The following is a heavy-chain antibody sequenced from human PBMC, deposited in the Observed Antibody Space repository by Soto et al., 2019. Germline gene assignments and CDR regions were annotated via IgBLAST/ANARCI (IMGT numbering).Heavy chain of an antibody. CDR3: ARARTSSTSCYLGATGDLDP. Sequence: PGGSLRLSCAASGFTFSSYGMHWVRQAPGKGLEWVAVIWYDGSNKYYADSVKGRFTISRDNSKNTLYLQMNSLRAEDTAVYYCARARTSSTSCYLGATGDLDPWGQGTLVTVSS. CDR2: IWYDGSNK. V-gene: IGHV3-33*01. D-gene: IGHD2-2*01. J-gene: IGHJ5*02. CDR1: GFTFSSYG.